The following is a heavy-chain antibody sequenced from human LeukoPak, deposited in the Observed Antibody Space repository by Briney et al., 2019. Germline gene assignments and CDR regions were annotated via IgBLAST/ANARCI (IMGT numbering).Heavy chain of an antibody. V-gene: IGHV3-30*18. Sequence: GGSLRLSCAASGFTFSSYGMHWVRQAPGKGLERVAVISYDGSNKYYADSVKDRFTISRDNSKNTLYLQMNSLRAEDTAVYYCAKDRRAVLWFGEPFDYWGQGTLVTVSS. J-gene: IGHJ4*02. CDR1: GFTFSSYG. CDR3: AKDRRAVLWFGEPFDY. CDR2: ISYDGSNK. D-gene: IGHD3-10*01.